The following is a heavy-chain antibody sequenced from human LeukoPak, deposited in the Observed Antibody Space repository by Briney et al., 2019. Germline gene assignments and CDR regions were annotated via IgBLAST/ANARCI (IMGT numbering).Heavy chain of an antibody. V-gene: IGHV3-23*01. Sequence: PGGSLRLSCAASGFTFSSYAMSWVRQPPGKGLELVSAISGSGGSTYYADSVKGRFTISRDNSKNTLYLQMNSLRAEDTGVYYCAWSSGYDYWGEGNLVTVSS. CDR2: ISGSGGST. J-gene: IGHJ4*02. CDR1: GFTFSSYA. D-gene: IGHD3-22*01. CDR3: AWSSGYDY.